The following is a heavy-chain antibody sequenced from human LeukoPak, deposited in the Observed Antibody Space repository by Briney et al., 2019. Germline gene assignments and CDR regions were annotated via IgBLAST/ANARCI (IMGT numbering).Heavy chain of an antibody. Sequence: PSETLSLTCAVYGGSFSGYYWSWIRQPPGKGLEWIGEINHSRSTNYNPSLKSRVTISVDTSKYQFSLKLSSVTAADTAVYYCARAPWRVVAATKQLHNWFDPWSQGTLVTVSS. V-gene: IGHV4-34*01. D-gene: IGHD2-15*01. CDR1: GGSFSGYY. J-gene: IGHJ5*02. CDR3: ARAPWRVVAATKQLHNWFDP. CDR2: INHSRST.